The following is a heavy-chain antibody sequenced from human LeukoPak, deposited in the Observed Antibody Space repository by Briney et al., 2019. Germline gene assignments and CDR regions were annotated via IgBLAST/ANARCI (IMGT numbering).Heavy chain of an antibody. CDR1: GFTFSSYA. D-gene: IGHD3-16*01. J-gene: IGHJ4*02. CDR2: ISYDGSNK. CDR3: ASTEGGVIDY. V-gene: IGHV3-30-3*01. Sequence: PGGSLRLSCAASGFTFSSYAMHWVRQAPGKGLEWVAVISYDGSNKYYADSVKGRFTISRDNSKNTLYLQMNSLRAEDTAVYYCASTEGGVIDYWGQGTLVTVSS.